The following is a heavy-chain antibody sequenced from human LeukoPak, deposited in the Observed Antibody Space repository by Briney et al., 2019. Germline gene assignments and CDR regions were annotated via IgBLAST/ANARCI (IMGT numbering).Heavy chain of an antibody. Sequence: SETLSLTCTVSGGSISSFYWSWIRQPPGKGLEWIGYIYYSGSTNYNPSLKSRVTISVDTSKNQFSLKLSSATAADTAVYYCATMTTVIGWFDPWGQGTLVTVSS. CDR2: IYYSGST. V-gene: IGHV4-59*01. CDR3: ATMTTVIGWFDP. CDR1: GGSISSFY. J-gene: IGHJ5*02. D-gene: IGHD4-11*01.